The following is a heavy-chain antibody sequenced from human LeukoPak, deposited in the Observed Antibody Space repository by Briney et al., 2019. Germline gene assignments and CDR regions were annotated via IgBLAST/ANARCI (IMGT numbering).Heavy chain of an antibody. CDR1: GYSISSGYY. D-gene: IGHD3-22*01. CDR2: IYHSGSA. J-gene: IGHJ4*02. Sequence: SETLSLTCTVSGYSISSGYYWGWIRQPPGKGLEWIGSIYHSGSAYYNPSLKSRITISVDTSKNQFSLKLSSVTAADTAVYYCARVTGYMIEDYFDYWGQGTLVTVSA. V-gene: IGHV4-38-2*02. CDR3: ARVTGYMIEDYFDY.